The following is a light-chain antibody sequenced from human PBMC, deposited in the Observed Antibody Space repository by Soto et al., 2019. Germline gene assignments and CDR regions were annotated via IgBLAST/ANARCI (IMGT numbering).Light chain of an antibody. CDR3: HQRQSWPRT. J-gene: IGKJ1*01. CDR1: QDINTR. Sequence: EIVLTQSRAPLSSFPGDRVTRSCRASQDINTRLAWYQHRPGQAPSLLIYQTSLRAAGIPARFSASGSGTDFTLTISDVQPEDFALYYCHQRQSWPRTFGQGTKVDIK. CDR2: QTS. V-gene: IGKV3-11*01.